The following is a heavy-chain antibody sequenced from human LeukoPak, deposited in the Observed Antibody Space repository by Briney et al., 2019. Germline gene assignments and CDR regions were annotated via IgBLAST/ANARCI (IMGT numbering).Heavy chain of an antibody. D-gene: IGHD1-26*01. CDR1: GGSISSSSFY. V-gene: IGHV4-39*01. Sequence: SETLSLTCTVSGGSISSSSFYWGWIRQPPGKGLEWIGSIFNSGSTYYNPSLKSRVTISVDTSKKQFSLKVNSVTAADTAVYYCARKGSKVGAAGPVGGYFDYWGRGTLVTVSS. J-gene: IGHJ4*02. CDR2: IFNSGST. CDR3: ARKGSKVGAAGPVGGYFDY.